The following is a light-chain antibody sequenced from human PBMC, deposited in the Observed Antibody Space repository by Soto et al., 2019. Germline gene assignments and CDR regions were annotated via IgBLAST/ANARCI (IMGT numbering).Light chain of an antibody. V-gene: IGKV3-11*01. J-gene: IGKJ1*01. CDR1: QYINTR. CDR3: HQRQSWPRT. CDR2: QTS. Sequence: EIVLTQSPATLSSFPGDRVTLSCRASQYINTRLAWYQHRPGQDPRLLIYQTSIRAAGIPARFSASGSGTDFTLTIRYVQPEDFALYYCHQRQSWPRTLGQWTKVDI.